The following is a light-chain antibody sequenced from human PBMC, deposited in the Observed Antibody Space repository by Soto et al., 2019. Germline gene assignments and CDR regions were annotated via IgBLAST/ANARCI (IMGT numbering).Light chain of an antibody. J-gene: IGLJ1*01. CDR2: DDD. CDR1: SSNIGGNS. Sequence: QSAMTQPPSVSAAPGQRVTISCSGSSSNIGGNSVSWYQQLPGTAPKLLIYDDDKRPSGIPDRFSGSKSGTSATLGITGFQTGDEADHYCGSWDSSLSAYVFGTGTNLTVL. CDR3: GSWDSSLSAYV. V-gene: IGLV1-51*01.